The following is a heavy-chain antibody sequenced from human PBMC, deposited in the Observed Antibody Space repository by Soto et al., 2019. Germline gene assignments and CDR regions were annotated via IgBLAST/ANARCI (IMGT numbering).Heavy chain of an antibody. V-gene: IGHV3-11*01. CDR3: ARDIDVDIVATTPQGKFDY. J-gene: IGHJ4*02. Sequence: GGSLRLSCAASGFTFSDYYMSWIRQAPGKGLEWVSYISSSGSTIYYADSVKGRFTTSRDNAKNTLYLQMNSLRAEDTAVYYCARDIDVDIVATTPQGKFDYWGQGTLVTVSS. D-gene: IGHD5-12*01. CDR2: ISSSGSTI. CDR1: GFTFSDYY.